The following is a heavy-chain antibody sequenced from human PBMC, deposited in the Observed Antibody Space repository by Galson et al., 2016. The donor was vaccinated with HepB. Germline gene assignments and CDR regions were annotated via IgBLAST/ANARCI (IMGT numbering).Heavy chain of an antibody. V-gene: IGHV4-30-2*01. Sequence: TLSLTCAVSGGYISSGGFSWNWIRQPPGRGLEWIEYIDHSGRTSYNPSLKSRLTISLDLSENQFALNVTSVTAADTAVYYCARGGIRAMVWGHGTPVTVTS. CDR2: IDHSGRT. CDR1: GGYISSGGFS. J-gene: IGHJ4*01. CDR3: ARGGIRAMV. D-gene: IGHD2-8*01.